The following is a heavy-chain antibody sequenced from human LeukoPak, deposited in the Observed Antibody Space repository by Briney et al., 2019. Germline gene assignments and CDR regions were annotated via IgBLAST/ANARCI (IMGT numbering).Heavy chain of an antibody. V-gene: IGHV4-39*01. J-gene: IGHJ4*02. CDR1: GGSISSSSYY. D-gene: IGHD2-2*01. Sequence: SETLSLTCTVSGGSISSSSYYWGWIRQPPGKGLEWIGSIYYSGSTYYNPSLKSRVTISVDTSKNQFSLKLSSVTAADTAVYYCAREDCSSTSCPIDYWGQGTLVTVSS. CDR2: IYYSGST. CDR3: AREDCSSTSCPIDY.